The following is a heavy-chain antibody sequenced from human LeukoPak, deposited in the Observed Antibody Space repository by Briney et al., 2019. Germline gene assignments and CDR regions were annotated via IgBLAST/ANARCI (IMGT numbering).Heavy chain of an antibody. CDR2: INAGNGNT. D-gene: IGHD4-11*01. CDR3: ARDRHDYSNYYYYYGMDV. CDR1: GYIFTSYG. Sequence: ASVRVSCKAAGYIFTSYGMDWVRQAPGQRLEWMGWINAGNGNTKYSQKFQGRVTITRDTSASTAYMELSSLRSEDTAVYYCARDRHDYSNYYYYYGMDVWGQGTTVTVSS. V-gene: IGHV1-3*01. J-gene: IGHJ6*02.